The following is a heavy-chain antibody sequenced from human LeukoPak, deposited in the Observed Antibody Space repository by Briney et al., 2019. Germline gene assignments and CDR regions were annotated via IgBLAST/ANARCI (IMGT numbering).Heavy chain of an antibody. D-gene: IGHD4-17*01. Sequence: GGSLRLSCAASGFTFSSYAMSWIRQAPGKGLEWVSSISGSGGRTHYTDSVKGRFTISRDNSKNTLYLQMNSLRAEDTAVYYCATPPTVTRNYWGQGTLVTVSS. CDR3: ATPPTVTRNY. CDR2: ISGSGGRT. CDR1: GFTFSSYA. V-gene: IGHV3-23*01. J-gene: IGHJ4*02.